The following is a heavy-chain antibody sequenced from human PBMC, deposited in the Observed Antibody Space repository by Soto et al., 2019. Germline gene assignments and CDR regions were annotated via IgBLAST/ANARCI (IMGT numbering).Heavy chain of an antibody. Sequence: LSLTCTVSGGSISSYYWSWIRQPPGKGLEWIGYIYYSGSTNYNPSLKSRVTISVDTSKNQFSLKLSSVTAADTAVYYCARGAKVTTFDYWGQGTLVTVSS. CDR1: GGSISSYY. CDR2: IYYSGST. V-gene: IGHV4-59*01. CDR3: ARGAKVTTFDY. J-gene: IGHJ4*02. D-gene: IGHD4-17*01.